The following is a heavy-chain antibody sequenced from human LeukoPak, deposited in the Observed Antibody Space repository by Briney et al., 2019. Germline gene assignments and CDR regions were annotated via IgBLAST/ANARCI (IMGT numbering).Heavy chain of an antibody. V-gene: IGHV1-69*05. Sequence: SVKISCKASAGTFSSYAISWVRQAPVQVLEWMGGIIPIFGTANYAQKFQGRVKITTDESTSTAYMELSSLRSEDTAVYYCARVISGYSSNWFDPWGQGTLVTVSS. CDR1: AGTFSSYA. CDR2: IIPIFGTA. CDR3: ARVISGYSSNWFDP. D-gene: IGHD5-12*01. J-gene: IGHJ5*02.